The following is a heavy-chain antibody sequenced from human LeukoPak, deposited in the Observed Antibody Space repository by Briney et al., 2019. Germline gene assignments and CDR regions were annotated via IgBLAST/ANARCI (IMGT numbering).Heavy chain of an antibody. CDR3: ARFPAYSSGWYYFDY. CDR2: INPNSGGT. J-gene: IGHJ4*02. Sequence: GASVKVSCKASGYTFTSYDINWVRQATGQGLEWMGWINPNSGGTNYAQKFQGRVTMTRDTSISTAYMGLSRLRSDDTAVYYCARFPAYSSGWYYFDYWGQGTLVSVSS. CDR1: GYTFTSYD. D-gene: IGHD6-19*01. V-gene: IGHV1-2*02.